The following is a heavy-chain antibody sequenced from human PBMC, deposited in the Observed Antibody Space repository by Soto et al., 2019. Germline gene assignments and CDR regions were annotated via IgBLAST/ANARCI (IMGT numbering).Heavy chain of an antibody. Sequence: PSETLSRTCTVSGGSISGGSNYWGWIRQPPGKGLEWIGEIYHSGSTNYNPSLKSRVTISVDKSKNQFSLKLSSVTAADTAVYYCARDRYYYDSTGTYYYYGMDVWGQGTTVTVSS. CDR3: ARDRYYYDSTGTYYYYGMDV. CDR1: GGSISGGSNY. V-gene: IGHV4-39*07. D-gene: IGHD3-22*01. J-gene: IGHJ6*02. CDR2: IYHSGST.